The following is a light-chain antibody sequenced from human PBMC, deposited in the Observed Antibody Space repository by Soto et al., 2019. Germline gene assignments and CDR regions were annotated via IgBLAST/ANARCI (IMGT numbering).Light chain of an antibody. CDR1: QSLTNNY. CDR2: AAS. Sequence: EIVLTQSPGTLVLSPGERATLSCRASQSLTNNYLAWYQQKPGQAPRLLIYAASSRATGIPDRFSGSGSETDFTLTISRLEPEDFAVYYCQQYGSSLPVTFGGGTKVDIK. V-gene: IGKV3-20*01. J-gene: IGKJ4*01. CDR3: QQYGSSLPVT.